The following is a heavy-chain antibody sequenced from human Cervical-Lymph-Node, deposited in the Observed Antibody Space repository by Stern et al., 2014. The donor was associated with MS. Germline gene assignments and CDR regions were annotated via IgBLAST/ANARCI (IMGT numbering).Heavy chain of an antibody. V-gene: IGHV3-7*01. CDR1: GFIFRSYW. CDR2: IKQDGGEK. J-gene: IGHJ5*02. CDR3: ARLVVKHSDWFDP. Sequence: EVQLGEPGGGLVQPGGSLRLSCAASGFIFRSYWMSWVRQAPGKGLEWGANIKQDGGEKYFVDSVKGRFIISRDNAKNSLYLQMNSLRAEDTAVYYCARLVVKHSDWFDPWGQGTLVTVSS. D-gene: IGHD2-15*01.